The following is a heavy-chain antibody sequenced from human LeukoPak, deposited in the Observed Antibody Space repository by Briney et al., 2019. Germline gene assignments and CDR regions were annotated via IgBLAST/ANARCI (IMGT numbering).Heavy chain of an antibody. V-gene: IGHV4-34*01. J-gene: IGHJ4*02. CDR3: ARARIRLRFLEWLDRKYYFDY. CDR1: GGSFSGYY. D-gene: IGHD3-3*01. CDR2: INHSGST. Sequence: NPSETLSLTCAVYGGSFSGYYWSWIRQPPGKGLEWIGEINHSGSTNYNPSLKSRVTISVDTSKNQFSLKLSSVTAADTAVYYCARARIRLRFLEWLDRKYYFDYWGQGTLVTVSS.